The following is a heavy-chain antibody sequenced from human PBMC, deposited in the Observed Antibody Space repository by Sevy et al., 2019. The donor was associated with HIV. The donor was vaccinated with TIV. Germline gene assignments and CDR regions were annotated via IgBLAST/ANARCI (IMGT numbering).Heavy chain of an antibody. D-gene: IGHD3-22*01. J-gene: IGHJ4*02. CDR3: AKDSGISAQIVVALRY. Sequence: GGSLRLSCADSGVTFSSYAMSWVRQAPGKGLEWVSTISGHGGSTYYAGAVKGRFTISRDNSKKMVYLQMNSLRAEDTAVYYCAKDSGISAQIVVALRYWGQGTQDTVSS. CDR2: ISGHGGST. CDR1: GVTFSSYA. V-gene: IGHV3-23*01.